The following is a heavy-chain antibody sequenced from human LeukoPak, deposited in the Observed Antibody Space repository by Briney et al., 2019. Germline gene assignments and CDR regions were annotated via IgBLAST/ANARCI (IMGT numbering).Heavy chain of an antibody. Sequence: ASVKVSCKASGYTFTSYYMHWVRQAPGQGLEWMGWISAYNGNTNYAQKLQGRVTMTTDTSTSTAYMELRSLRSDDTAVYYCARGGIAVANNWFDPWGQGTLVTVSS. CDR3: ARGGIAVANNWFDP. J-gene: IGHJ5*02. V-gene: IGHV1-18*04. D-gene: IGHD6-19*01. CDR1: GYTFTSYY. CDR2: ISAYNGNT.